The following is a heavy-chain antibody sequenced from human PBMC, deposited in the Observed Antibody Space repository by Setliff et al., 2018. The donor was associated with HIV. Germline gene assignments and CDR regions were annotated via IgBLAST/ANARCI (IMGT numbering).Heavy chain of an antibody. D-gene: IGHD6-19*01. CDR3: ARHFSVAGDAFDI. CDR2: FYPGDFDI. V-gene: IGHV5-51*01. CDR1: GYSFTNFW. Sequence: PGESLTISCRGSGYSFTNFWIGWVRQKPGKGLEWMGIFYPGDFDIRYSPSFEGQVTMSGDKSISTAYLKWSSLKASDSAMYYCARHFSVAGDAFDIWGQGTMVTVSS. J-gene: IGHJ3*02.